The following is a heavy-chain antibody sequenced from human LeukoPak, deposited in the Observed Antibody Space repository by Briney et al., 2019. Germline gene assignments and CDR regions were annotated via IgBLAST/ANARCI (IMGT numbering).Heavy chain of an antibody. D-gene: IGHD3-10*01. CDR1: GYTLTELS. V-gene: IGHV1-24*01. CDR3: ATVTITMVRGVRYGMDV. Sequence: ASVKVSFKVSGYTLTELSMHWVRQAPGKGREWMGGFDPEDGETVYAQEFQGRVTMTEDTSTDTAYMELSSLRSEDTAVYYCATVTITMVRGVRYGMDVWGKGTTVTVSS. CDR2: FDPEDGET. J-gene: IGHJ6*04.